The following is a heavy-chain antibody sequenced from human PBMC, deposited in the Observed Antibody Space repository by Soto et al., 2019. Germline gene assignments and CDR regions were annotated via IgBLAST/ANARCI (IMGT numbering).Heavy chain of an antibody. Sequence: QLQLQESGPGLVKPSETLSLTCTVSGGSISSSSYYWGWIRQPPGKGLEWIGSIYYSGSTYYNPSLKSRVTISVDTSKNQFSLKLSSVTAADTAVYYCARQGVYYDTPNEAWFDPWGQGTLVTVSS. CDR2: IYYSGST. CDR1: GGSISSSSYY. J-gene: IGHJ5*02. CDR3: ARQGVYYDTPNEAWFDP. V-gene: IGHV4-39*01. D-gene: IGHD3-22*01.